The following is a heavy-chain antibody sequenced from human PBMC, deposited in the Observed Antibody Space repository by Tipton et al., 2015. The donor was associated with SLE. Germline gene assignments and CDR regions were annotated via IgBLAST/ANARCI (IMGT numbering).Heavy chain of an antibody. D-gene: IGHD2-15*01. Sequence: LRLSCTVSGGSISSGGYYWGWIRRLPGKGLEWIGHIYDSGSAFYNPSLRSRITISLGMSDNQFSLKVNSVTAADTAVYFCARVVAVAATHYYDMDVWGQGTTVTVSS. CDR1: GGSISSGGYY. J-gene: IGHJ6*02. CDR2: IYDSGSA. CDR3: ARVVAVAATHYYDMDV. V-gene: IGHV4-31*03.